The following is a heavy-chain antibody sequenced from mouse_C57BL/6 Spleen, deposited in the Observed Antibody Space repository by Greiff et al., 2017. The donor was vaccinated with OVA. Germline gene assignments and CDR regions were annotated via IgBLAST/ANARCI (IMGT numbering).Heavy chain of an antibody. CDR3: ARWGNYFDY. J-gene: IGHJ2*01. V-gene: IGHV1-26*01. Sequence: VQLQQSGPELVKPGASVKISCKASGYTFTDYYMNWVKQSHGKSLEWIGDINPNNGGTSYNQKFKGKATLTVDKSSSTAYMELRSLTSEDSAVYYCARWGNYFDYWGQGTTLTVSS. CDR2: INPNNGGT. CDR1: GYTFTDYY.